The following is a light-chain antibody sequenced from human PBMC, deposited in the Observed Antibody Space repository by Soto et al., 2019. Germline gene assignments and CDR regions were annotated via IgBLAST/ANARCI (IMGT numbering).Light chain of an antibody. CDR1: QSLSSNY. V-gene: IGKV3-20*01. CDR2: DAV. CDR3: QQYDRSPWT. Sequence: IVLTQSPGTLSLSPGERATLSCRASQSLSSNYLAWYQQISGQAPRLLIYDAVTRATGIPDRFSGSGSGTDFTLTISRLEPEDSAVYYCQQYDRSPWTFGQGTKVEIK. J-gene: IGKJ1*01.